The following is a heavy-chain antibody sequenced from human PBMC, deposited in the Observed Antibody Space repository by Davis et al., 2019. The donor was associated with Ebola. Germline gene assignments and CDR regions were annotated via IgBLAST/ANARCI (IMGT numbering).Heavy chain of an antibody. J-gene: IGHJ4*02. Sequence: AASVKVSCKASGYTFSSYDINWVRQAPGQGLEWMGWITTYNGNTNYAPKLQGRVTMTTDTSTSTAYMELRSLRSDDTAVYYCAREAGDCSGGSCYSLGYFDYWGQGTLVTVSS. V-gene: IGHV1-18*01. CDR3: AREAGDCSGGSCYSLGYFDY. D-gene: IGHD2-15*01. CDR2: ITTYNGNT. CDR1: GYTFSSYD.